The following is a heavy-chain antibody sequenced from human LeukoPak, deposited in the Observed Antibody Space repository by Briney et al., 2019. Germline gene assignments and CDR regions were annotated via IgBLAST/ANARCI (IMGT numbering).Heavy chain of an antibody. V-gene: IGHV4-4*02. CDR3: ARVYSYGYVDY. CDR1: GGSISSSDW. D-gene: IGHD5-18*01. J-gene: IGHJ4*02. Sequence: SETLSLTCVVSGGSISSSDWWSWVRQPPGKGLEWIGEIHHSGSTNYNPSLKSRVTISVDTSKNQFSLKLSSVTAADTAVYYCARVYSYGYVDYWGQGTLVTVSS. CDR2: IHHSGST.